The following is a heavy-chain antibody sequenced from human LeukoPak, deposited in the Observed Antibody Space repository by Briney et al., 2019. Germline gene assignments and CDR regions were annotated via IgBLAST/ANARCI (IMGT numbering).Heavy chain of an antibody. D-gene: IGHD3-22*01. CDR3: ARYDSSGYLPDAFDI. CDR2: IYYSGST. Sequence: PSETLSLTCTVSGGSISSSSYYWGWIRQPPGKGLEWIGRIYYSGSTYYNPSLKSRVSISVDTSKNQFSLKLRSVTAADTAVYCCARYDSSGYLPDAFDIWGQGTMVTVSS. V-gene: IGHV4-39*01. J-gene: IGHJ3*02. CDR1: GGSISSSSYY.